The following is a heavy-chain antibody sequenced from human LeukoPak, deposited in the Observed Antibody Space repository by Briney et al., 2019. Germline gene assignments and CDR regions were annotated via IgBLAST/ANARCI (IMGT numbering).Heavy chain of an antibody. V-gene: IGHV1-2*04. CDR3: ARGPSVYYYGSGSYPLVTNLFDY. Sequence: ASVKVSCKTSGYIFTDYYIHWVRQAPGQGLEWMGWINPNSGGTNYAQKFQGWVTMTRDTSISTAYMELSRLRSDDTAVYYCARGPSVYYYGSGSYPLVTNLFDYWGQGTLVTVSS. D-gene: IGHD3-10*01. CDR2: INPNSGGT. CDR1: GYIFTDYY. J-gene: IGHJ4*02.